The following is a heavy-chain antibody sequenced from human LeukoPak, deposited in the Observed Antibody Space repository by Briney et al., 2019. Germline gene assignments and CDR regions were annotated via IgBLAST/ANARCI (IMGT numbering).Heavy chain of an antibody. Sequence: GGALSLSCAASGFTFSSYAMHWVRPAPGKGLEWVAVISYDGSNKYYSDSVKGRFTISRDNSKNTLYLQMNSLRAEDTAVYYCARDAPITGTTDYFDYWGQGTLVTVSS. J-gene: IGHJ4*02. D-gene: IGHD1-20*01. CDR3: ARDAPITGTTDYFDY. CDR2: ISYDGSNK. CDR1: GFTFSSYA. V-gene: IGHV3-30*04.